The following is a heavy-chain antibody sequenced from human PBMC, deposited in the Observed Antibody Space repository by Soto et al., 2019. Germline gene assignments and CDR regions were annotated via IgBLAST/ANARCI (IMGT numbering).Heavy chain of an antibody. V-gene: IGHV5-10-1*01. D-gene: IGHD2-15*01. CDR3: ARTGYCSGGSCPPRY. Sequence: GESLKISCKGSGYSFTSYWISWVRQMPGKGLEWMGRIDPSDSYTNYSPSFQGHVTISADKSISTAYLQWSSLKASDTAMYYCARTGYCSGGSCPPRYWGQGTLVTVS. CDR2: IDPSDSYT. CDR1: GYSFTSYW. J-gene: IGHJ4*02.